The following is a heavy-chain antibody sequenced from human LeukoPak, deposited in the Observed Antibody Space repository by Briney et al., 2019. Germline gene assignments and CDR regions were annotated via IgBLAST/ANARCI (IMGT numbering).Heavy chain of an antibody. CDR3: AKGERHSSSWYLVYFDY. J-gene: IGHJ4*02. CDR1: GFTFSSYA. D-gene: IGHD6-13*01. Sequence: GGSQRLSCAASGFTFSSYAMSWVRQAPGKGLEWVSGISGGGGSTYYADSVKGRFTISRDNSKNTLYLQMNSLRAEDTAVYYCAKGERHSSSWYLVYFDYWGQGTLVTVSS. V-gene: IGHV3-23*01. CDR2: ISGGGGST.